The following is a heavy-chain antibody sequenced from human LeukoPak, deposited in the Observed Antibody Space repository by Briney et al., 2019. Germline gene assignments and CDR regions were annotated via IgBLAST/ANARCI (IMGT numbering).Heavy chain of an antibody. CDR3: AKDQTHCSGGGCHYFDY. V-gene: IGHV3-30*18. J-gene: IGHJ4*02. D-gene: IGHD2-15*01. CDR1: GFTFSSSG. Sequence: PGGSLRLSCAASGFTFSSSGMHWVRQAPGKGPESVAVLSYDGSDKYYADSVKSRFTISRDNSKSTLYQQMNSLRAEDTAVYYCAKDQTHCSGGGCHYFDYWGQGTLVTVSS. CDR2: LSYDGSDK.